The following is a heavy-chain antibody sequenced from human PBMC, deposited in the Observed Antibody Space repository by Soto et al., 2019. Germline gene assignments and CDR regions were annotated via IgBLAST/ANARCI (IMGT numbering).Heavy chain of an antibody. CDR3: ARSIVVVPAAYYYYGMDV. J-gene: IGHJ6*02. CDR2: IIPIFGTA. Sequence: ASVKVSCKASGGTFSSYAISWVRQAPGQGLEWMGGIIPIFGTANYAQKFQGRVTITADESTSTAYMELSSLRSEDTAVYYCARSIVVVPAAYYYYGMDVWGQGTTVTVSS. D-gene: IGHD2-2*01. CDR1: GGTFSSYA. V-gene: IGHV1-69*13.